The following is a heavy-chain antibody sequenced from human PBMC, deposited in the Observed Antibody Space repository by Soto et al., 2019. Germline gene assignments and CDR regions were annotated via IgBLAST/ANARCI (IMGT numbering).Heavy chain of an antibody. J-gene: IGHJ3*02. D-gene: IGHD2-8*01. V-gene: IGHV3-23*01. CDR2: LVGSGADK. CDR1: GFNFPAYA. CDR3: AKGLIANNGVWEPFDM. Sequence: GGSLRLSCASSGFNFPAYAVNLVRQAPGKGLQWVSGLVGSGADKNYADSVRGRFTVSRDNSRNTLYLQMNSLRDEDTAVYYYAKGLIANNGVWEPFDMWGRGTQVTVSS.